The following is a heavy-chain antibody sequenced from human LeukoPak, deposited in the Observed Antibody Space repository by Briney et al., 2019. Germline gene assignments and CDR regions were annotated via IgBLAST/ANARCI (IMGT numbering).Heavy chain of an antibody. J-gene: IGHJ4*02. V-gene: IGHV3-7*02. CDR3: ASINSIVVAGTHYFEY. CDR2: INQDGGET. CDR1: GFTFSSYC. Sequence: GGSLRLSCAASGFTFSSYCMSWVRQAPGKGLEWVANINQDGGETYYVDSVRGRFTISRDNAKNSLYLQMNSLRAEDTAMYYCASINSIVVAGTHYFEYWGQGILVTVSS. D-gene: IGHD6-19*01.